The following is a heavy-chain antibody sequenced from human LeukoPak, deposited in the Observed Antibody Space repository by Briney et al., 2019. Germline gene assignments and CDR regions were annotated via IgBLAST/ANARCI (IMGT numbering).Heavy chain of an antibody. CDR3: ARDTRYYYDSSGYFYLGFDY. D-gene: IGHD3-22*01. V-gene: IGHV4-38-2*02. Sequence: SETLSLTCAVSGYSISSGHYWAWVRQPPGKGLEWIGSIYHSGNTYYNASLKSRVSISVDTYKNQFSLKLTSMTAADTAIYYCARDTRYYYDSSGYFYLGFDYWGQGTLVTVSS. J-gene: IGHJ4*02. CDR1: GYSISSGHY. CDR2: IYHSGNT.